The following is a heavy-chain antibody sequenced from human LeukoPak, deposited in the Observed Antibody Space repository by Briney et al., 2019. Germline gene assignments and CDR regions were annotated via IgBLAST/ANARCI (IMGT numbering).Heavy chain of an antibody. Sequence: SETLSLTCTVSGGSISSYYWSWLRQPPGKGLEWIGYIYYSGSTNYNPSLKSRVTISVDTSKNQFSLKLSSVTAADTAVYYCARHGLEAMVRDFTYDAFDIWGQGTMVTVSS. V-gene: IGHV4-59*08. D-gene: IGHD3-10*01. CDR1: GGSISSYY. CDR3: ARHGLEAMVRDFTYDAFDI. J-gene: IGHJ3*02. CDR2: IYYSGST.